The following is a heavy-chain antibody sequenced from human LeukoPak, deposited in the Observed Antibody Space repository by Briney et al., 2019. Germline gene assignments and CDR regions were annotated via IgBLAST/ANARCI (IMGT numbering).Heavy chain of an antibody. CDR3: ARQACCGAKFDY. CDR1: GGSISSYY. CDR2: IYYSGST. J-gene: IGHJ4*02. V-gene: IGHV4-59*08. D-gene: IGHD2-21*01. Sequence: PSETLSLTCTVSGGSISSYYWSWIRQPPGKGLEWIGYIYYSGSTNYNPSLKSRVTISIDTSKNQFSLKLSSVTAADTAVYYCARQACCGAKFDYWGQGTLVTVSS.